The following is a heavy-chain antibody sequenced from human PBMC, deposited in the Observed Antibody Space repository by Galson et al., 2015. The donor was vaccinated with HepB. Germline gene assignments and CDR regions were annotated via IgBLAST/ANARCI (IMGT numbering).Heavy chain of an antibody. CDR1: GFAFSSYC. CDR2: IKQDGSDK. D-gene: IGHD6-13*01. J-gene: IGHJ3*02. CDR3: AREGNSRRDAFDI. V-gene: IGHV3-7*01. Sequence: SLRLSCAASGFAFSSYCMSWVRQAPGKGLEWVANIKQDGSDKYYVDSVKGRFTISRDNAKNSLYLQMNSLRAEDTAVYYCAREGNSRRDAFDIWGQGTLVTVSS.